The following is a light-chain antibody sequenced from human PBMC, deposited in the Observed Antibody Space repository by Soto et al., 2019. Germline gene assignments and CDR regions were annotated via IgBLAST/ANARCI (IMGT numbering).Light chain of an antibody. CDR3: QQYFAWPLT. CDR2: DVY. Sequence: EIVMTQSPATLSVSPGEGVTLSCRASQSIIDNLAWYPQKPGQTPRLLIYDVYSRASGIPARFSGSSSGTDYTLTISSLQSEDSAVYYCQQYFAWPLTYGGGTNVEI. J-gene: IGKJ4*02. V-gene: IGKV3-15*01. CDR1: QSIIDN.